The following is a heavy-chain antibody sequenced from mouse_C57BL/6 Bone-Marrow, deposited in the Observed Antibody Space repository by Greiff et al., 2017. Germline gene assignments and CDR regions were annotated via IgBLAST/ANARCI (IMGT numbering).Heavy chain of an antibody. Sequence: QVQLKESGPELVKPGASVKISCKASGYAFSSSWMNWVKQRPGKGLEWIGRIYPGDGDTNYNGKFKGKATLTADKSSSTAYMQLSSLTSEDSAVYFCASLLLYAMDYWGQGTSVTVSS. CDR3: ASLLLYAMDY. J-gene: IGHJ4*01. CDR2: IYPGDGDT. D-gene: IGHD2-1*01. V-gene: IGHV1-82*01. CDR1: GYAFSSSW.